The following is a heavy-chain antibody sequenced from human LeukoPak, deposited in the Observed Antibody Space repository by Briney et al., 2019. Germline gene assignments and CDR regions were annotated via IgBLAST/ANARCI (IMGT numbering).Heavy chain of an antibody. CDR1: GGSFSGYY. Sequence: SETLSLTCAVYGGSFSGYYWSWMRQPPGKGLEWIGEINHSGRTNHNPSLKRRVTISAGTSKNQLSLKLSSVTAADTAVYYCARGLRRRGPKYYFDYWGQGTLVTVSS. CDR3: ARGLRRRGPKYYFDY. V-gene: IGHV4-34*01. D-gene: IGHD2-15*01. CDR2: INHSGRT. J-gene: IGHJ4*02.